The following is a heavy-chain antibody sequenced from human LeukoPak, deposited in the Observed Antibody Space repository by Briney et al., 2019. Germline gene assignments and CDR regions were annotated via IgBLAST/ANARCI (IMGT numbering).Heavy chain of an antibody. D-gene: IGHD4-17*01. CDR2: FDPEDGET. CDR3: ATPQKTYGDYVY. V-gene: IGHV1-24*01. Sequence: ASVKVSCKVSGYTLTELSMHWVRQAPGKGLEWMGGFDPEDGETIYAQKFQGRVTMTEDTSTDTAYMELSSLRSEDTAVYYCATPQKTYGDYVYWGQEPWSPSPQ. J-gene: IGHJ4*01. CDR1: GYTLTELS.